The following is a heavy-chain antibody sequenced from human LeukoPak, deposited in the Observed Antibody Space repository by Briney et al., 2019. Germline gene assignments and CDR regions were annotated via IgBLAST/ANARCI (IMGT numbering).Heavy chain of an antibody. D-gene: IGHD6-13*01. Sequence: SQTLSLTCAISGDSVPSNSAAWNWIRQSPSRGLEWLGRTYYRSKWYNDYAVSVKSRITINPDTSKNQFSLQLNSVTPEDTAVYYCARGVNIAAAGARYYFDYWGQGTLVTVSS. J-gene: IGHJ4*02. CDR3: ARGVNIAAAGARYYFDY. V-gene: IGHV6-1*01. CDR2: TYYRSKWYN. CDR1: GDSVPSNSAA.